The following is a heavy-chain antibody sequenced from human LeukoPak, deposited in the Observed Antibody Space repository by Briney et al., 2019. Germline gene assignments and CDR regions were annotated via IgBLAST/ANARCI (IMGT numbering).Heavy chain of an antibody. V-gene: IGHV4-59*12. J-gene: IGHJ6*03. CDR2: IYYSGST. CDR3: ARSGKGYYYDYYMDV. CDR1: GGSISSYY. Sequence: SETLSLTCTVSGGSISSYYWSWIRQPPGKGLEWIGYIYYSGSTNYNPSLKSRVTISVDTSKNQFSLKLTSMTAADTAVYYCARSGKGYYYDYYMDVWGKGTTVTVSS.